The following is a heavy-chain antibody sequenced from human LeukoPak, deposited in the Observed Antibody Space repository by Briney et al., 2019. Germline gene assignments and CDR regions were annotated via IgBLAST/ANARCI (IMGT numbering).Heavy chain of an antibody. D-gene: IGHD1-26*01. CDR3: ARDSEWEGPYYFDY. J-gene: IGHJ4*02. CDR2: IIPILGIA. Sequence: ASVKVSCKASGGTFSSYAISWVRQAPGQGLEWMGRIIPILGIANYAQKFQGRVTITADKSTSTAYMELSSLRSEDTAVYYCARDSEWEGPYYFDYWGQGTLVTVSS. V-gene: IGHV1-69*04. CDR1: GGTFSSYA.